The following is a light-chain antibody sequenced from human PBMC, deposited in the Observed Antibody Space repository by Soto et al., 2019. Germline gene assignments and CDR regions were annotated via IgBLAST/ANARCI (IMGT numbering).Light chain of an antibody. CDR1: SSDVGGYNY. CDR3: NSYAGSNNVV. J-gene: IGLJ2*01. Sequence: QSALTQPPSASGSPGQSVTISCTGTSSDVGGYNYVSWYQHHPGKAPKLMIYEVSNRPSGVPDRFSGSKSGNTASLTGSGLQDEDEADYYCNSYAGSNNVVFGGGTKLTVL. V-gene: IGLV2-8*01. CDR2: EVS.